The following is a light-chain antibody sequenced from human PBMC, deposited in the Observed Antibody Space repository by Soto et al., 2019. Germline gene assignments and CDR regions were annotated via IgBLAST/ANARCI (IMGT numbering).Light chain of an antibody. Sequence: DIQMTQSPSSLSASVGDRVTITCRASQSISSYLNWYQQKPGKVPKLLIYAASSLQSGVPSRFSGSGSGTDFTLTISSLQPEDFATYYCQQYYSSWTFGQGTKVDIK. CDR2: AAS. V-gene: IGKV1-39*01. J-gene: IGKJ1*01. CDR3: QQYYSSWT. CDR1: QSISSY.